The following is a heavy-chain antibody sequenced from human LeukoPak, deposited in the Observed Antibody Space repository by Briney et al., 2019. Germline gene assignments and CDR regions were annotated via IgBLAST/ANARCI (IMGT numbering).Heavy chain of an antibody. CDR2: MDPNSGNR. CDR3: SRGPAFDSWGGYLMPPIDP. V-gene: IGHV1-8*01. D-gene: IGHD3-3*01. CDR1: GYTFTSYD. Sequence: ASVKVSCKASGYTFTSYDVHWVRQATGQGLEWMGWMDPNSGNRGYAQKFQGRVAMTRDTSASTAFLELSSLRSEDTAVYYCSRGPAFDSWGGYLMPPIDPWGQGTLVTGSS. J-gene: IGHJ5*02.